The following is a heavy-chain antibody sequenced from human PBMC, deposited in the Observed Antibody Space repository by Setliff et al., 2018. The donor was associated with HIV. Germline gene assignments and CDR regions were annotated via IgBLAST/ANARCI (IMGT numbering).Heavy chain of an antibody. D-gene: IGHD6-19*01. CDR3: AKKVAGVNWYFDL. CDR2: ISGSGDGA. J-gene: IGHJ2*01. Sequence: GGSLRLSCAASGFTFSSYPMSWVCQAQGKGLEWVSSISGSGDGAYHADSVKGRFSISRDNAKDSVYLQMNSLRTEDTAFYYCAKKVAGVNWYFDLWGRGTLVTVSS. V-gene: IGHV3-23*01. CDR1: GFTFSSYP.